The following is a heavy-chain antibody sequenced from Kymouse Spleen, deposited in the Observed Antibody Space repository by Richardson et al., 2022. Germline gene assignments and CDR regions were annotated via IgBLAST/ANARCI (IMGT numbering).Heavy chain of an antibody. CDR1: GFTFSNAW. J-gene: IGHJ6*02. V-gene: IGHV3-15*01. Sequence: EVQLVESGGGLVKPGGSLRLSCAASGFTFSNAWMSWVRQAPGKGLEWVGRIKSKTDGGTTDYAAPVKGRFTISRDDSKNTLYLQMNSLKTEDTAVYYCTTGEQLPYYYYYGMDVWGQGTTVTVSS. CDR2: IKSKTDGGTT. D-gene: IGHD6-6*01. CDR3: TTGEQLPYYYYYGMDV.